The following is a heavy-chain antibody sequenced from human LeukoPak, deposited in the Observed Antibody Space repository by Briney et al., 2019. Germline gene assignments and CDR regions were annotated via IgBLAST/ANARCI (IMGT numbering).Heavy chain of an antibody. CDR2: ISAYNGNT. J-gene: IGHJ3*02. Sequence: ASVKVSCKASGYTFTSYGISWVRQAPGQGLEWMGWISAYNGNTNYAQKLQGRVTMTTDTSTSTAHMELSRLRSDDTAVYYCARVPGYSSSWYVGAFDIWGQGTMVTVSS. CDR1: GYTFTSYG. CDR3: ARVPGYSSSWYVGAFDI. V-gene: IGHV1-18*01. D-gene: IGHD6-13*01.